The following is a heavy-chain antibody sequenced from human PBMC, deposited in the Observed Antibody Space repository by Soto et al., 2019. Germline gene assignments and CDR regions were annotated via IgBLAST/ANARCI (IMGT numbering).Heavy chain of an antibody. J-gene: IGHJ4*02. CDR2: TNNKANTYTT. D-gene: IGHD1-26*01. V-gene: IGHV3-72*01. CDR3: ARDLYSGSYFGDY. CDR1: GFTFSDHY. Sequence: ESGGGLVQPGGSLRLSCAASGFTFSDHYMDWVRQAPGKGLEWVGRTNNKANTYTTEYAASVKGRFTISRDDSKNSLYLQMNSLKTEDTAVYYCARDLYSGSYFGDYWGQGTLVTVSS.